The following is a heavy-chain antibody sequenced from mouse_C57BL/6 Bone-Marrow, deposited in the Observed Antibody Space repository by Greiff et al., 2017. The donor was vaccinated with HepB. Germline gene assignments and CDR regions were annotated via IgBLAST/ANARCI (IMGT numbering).Heavy chain of an antibody. Sequence: EVKLMESGGGLVKPGGSLKLSCAASGFTFSDYGMHWVRQAPEKGLEWVAYISSGSSTIYYADTVKGRFTISRDNAKNTLFLQMTSLRSEDTAMYYCARVGYDGYPWFAYWGQGTLVTVSA. D-gene: IGHD2-3*01. V-gene: IGHV5-17*01. CDR3: ARVGYDGYPWFAY. J-gene: IGHJ3*01. CDR1: GFTFSDYG. CDR2: ISSGSSTI.